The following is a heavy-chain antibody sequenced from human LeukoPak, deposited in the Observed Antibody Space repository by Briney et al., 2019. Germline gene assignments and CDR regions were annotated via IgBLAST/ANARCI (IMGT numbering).Heavy chain of an antibody. CDR2: IYYSGST. CDR1: GGSITSYY. J-gene: IGHJ3*02. V-gene: IGHV4-59*01. D-gene: IGHD3-10*01. Sequence: PSETLSLTCTVSGGSITSYYWSWIRQPPGKGLEWIGYIYYSGSTNYNPSLKSRVTISVDTSKNQFSLKLSSVTAADTAVYYCARESSMDYFRGPFDPFDIWGQGTMVTVSS. CDR3: ARESSMDYFRGPFDPFDI.